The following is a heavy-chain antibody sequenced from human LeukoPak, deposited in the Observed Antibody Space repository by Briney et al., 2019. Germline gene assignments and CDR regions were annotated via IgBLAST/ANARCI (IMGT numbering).Heavy chain of an antibody. D-gene: IGHD3-3*01. J-gene: IGHJ4*02. Sequence: ASVKVSCKASGYTFTSYYMNWVRQAPGQGLVWMGIINPSGGSTSYAQKFQGRVTMTRDTSTSIVNMELSSLRSEDTAVYYCARDPGYDFWSGWYFDYWGQGTLVTVSS. CDR2: INPSGGST. CDR3: ARDPGYDFWSGWYFDY. CDR1: GYTFTSYY. V-gene: IGHV1-46*01.